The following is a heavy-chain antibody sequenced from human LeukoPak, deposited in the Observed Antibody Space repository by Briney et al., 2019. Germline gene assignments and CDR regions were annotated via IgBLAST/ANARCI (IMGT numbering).Heavy chain of an antibody. J-gene: IGHJ4*02. CDR1: GFTFSSYW. Sequence: PGGSLRLSCAASGFTFSSYWMSWVRQAPGKGLEWVANIKQDGSEKYYVDSVKGRFTSSRDNAKKSLYLQMNSLRAEDTAVYYCARDRYCSGGSCYTGFDYWGQGTLVTVSS. CDR2: IKQDGSEK. V-gene: IGHV3-7*01. CDR3: ARDRYCSGGSCYTGFDY. D-gene: IGHD2-15*01.